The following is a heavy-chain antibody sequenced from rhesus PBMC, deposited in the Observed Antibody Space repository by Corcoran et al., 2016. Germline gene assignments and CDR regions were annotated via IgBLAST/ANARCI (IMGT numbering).Heavy chain of an antibody. CDR2: IYGSSGST. Sequence: QVQLQESGPGLVKPSETLSLTCAVSGGSISSNYWSWIRQPPGKGLEWFGYIYGSSGSTYYNPSLKRRVTISTDTSKLQFYLKLSSLTAADTAVYYCAREDCTGSGCYAIYGLDSWGQGVVVTVSS. D-gene: IGHD2-21*01. V-gene: IGHV4-160*01. CDR1: GGSISSNY. J-gene: IGHJ6*01. CDR3: AREDCTGSGCYAIYGLDS.